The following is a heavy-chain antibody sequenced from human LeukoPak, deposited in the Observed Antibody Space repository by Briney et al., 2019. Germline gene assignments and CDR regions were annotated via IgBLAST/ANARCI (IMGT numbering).Heavy chain of an antibody. Sequence: GASVTVSCTASGYTFTSYYRHWVRQAPGQGLEWMGIINPSGGSTSYAQKFRGRVTMTRDTSTSTVYMELSSLRSEDTAVYYCASVWSGYYTDLDYYGMDVWGQGTTVTVSS. J-gene: IGHJ6*02. D-gene: IGHD3-3*01. CDR3: ASVWSGYYTDLDYYGMDV. V-gene: IGHV1-46*01. CDR2: INPSGGST. CDR1: GYTFTSYY.